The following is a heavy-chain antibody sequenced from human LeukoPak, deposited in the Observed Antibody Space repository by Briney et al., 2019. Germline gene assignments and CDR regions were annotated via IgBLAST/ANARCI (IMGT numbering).Heavy chain of an antibody. Sequence: ASVKVSCKASGYTFTSYDINWVRQATGQGLEWMGWMNPNSGNTGYAQKFQGRVAMTRNTSISTAYMELSSLRSEDTAVYYCATLHYYYYYMDVWGKGTTVTVSS. CDR2: MNPNSGNT. CDR1: GYTFTSYD. CDR3: ATLHYYYYYMDV. V-gene: IGHV1-8*01. J-gene: IGHJ6*03.